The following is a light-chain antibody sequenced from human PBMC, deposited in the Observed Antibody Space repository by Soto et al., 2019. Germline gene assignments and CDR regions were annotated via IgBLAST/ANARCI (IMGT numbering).Light chain of an antibody. J-gene: IGLJ3*02. CDR3: AAWDDSPLGG. CDR2: RNN. Sequence: QAVVTQPPSASGTPGQRVTISCSGSSSNIGSNYVYWYQQLPGTAPKLLIYRNNQRPSGVPDRFSGSKSGTSASLAISGLRSEDEADYYCAAWDDSPLGGFGGGTKLTVL. V-gene: IGLV1-47*01. CDR1: SSNIGSNY.